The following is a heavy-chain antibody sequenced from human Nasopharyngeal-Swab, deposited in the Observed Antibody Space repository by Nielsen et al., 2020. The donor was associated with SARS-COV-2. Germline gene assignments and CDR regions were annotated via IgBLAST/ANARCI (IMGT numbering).Heavy chain of an antibody. V-gene: IGHV4-59*01. CDR3: ARESGGDSGWFDP. Sequence: SETLSLTCTVSGGSITSYYWSWIRQPPGEGLEWIGYIYYSGSTNYNPSLKSRVTISVDTSKNQFSLKLSSVTAADTAVYYCARESGGDSGWFDPWGQGTLVTVSS. J-gene: IGHJ5*02. CDR2: IYYSGST. D-gene: IGHD5-12*01. CDR1: GGSITSYY.